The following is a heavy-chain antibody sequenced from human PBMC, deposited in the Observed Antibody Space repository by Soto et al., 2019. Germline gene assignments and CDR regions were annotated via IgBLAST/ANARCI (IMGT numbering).Heavy chain of an antibody. CDR3: ARWAGTTFGYFDY. V-gene: IGHV1-46*01. D-gene: IGHD1-7*01. J-gene: IGHJ4*02. CDR1: GYTVTSYY. CDR2: INPSGGST. Sequence: ASVKVSCKASGYTVTSYYMHCVRQAPGQGLEWMGIINPSGGSTSYAQKFQGRVTMTRDTSTSTVYMELSSLRSEDTAVYYCARWAGTTFGYFDYWGQGTLVTVSS.